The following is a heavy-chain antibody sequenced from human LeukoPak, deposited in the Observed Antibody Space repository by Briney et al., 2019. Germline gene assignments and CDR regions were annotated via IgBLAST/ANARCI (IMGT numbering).Heavy chain of an antibody. V-gene: IGHV4-61*05. J-gene: IGHJ6*02. Sequence: TSSETLSLTCTVSGGSISSSSYYWGWIRQHPGKGLEWIGYIYYSGSTNYNPSLKSRVTISVDTSKNQFSLKLSSVTAADTAVYYCARSGLHYYYGMDVWGQGTTVTVSS. CDR3: ARSGLHYYYGMDV. CDR1: GGSISSSSYY. D-gene: IGHD3-10*01. CDR2: IYYSGST.